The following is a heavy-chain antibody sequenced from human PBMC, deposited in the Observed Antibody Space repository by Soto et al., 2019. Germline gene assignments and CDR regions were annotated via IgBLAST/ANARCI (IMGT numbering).Heavy chain of an antibody. D-gene: IGHD5-12*01. Sequence: KPSETLSLTCTVSGGSISSYYWSWIRQPPGKGLEWIGYIYYSGSTNYNPSLKSRVTISVDTSKNQFSLKLSSVTAADTAVYYCARGGRDGYNYPFDYWGQGTLVTVSS. J-gene: IGHJ4*02. V-gene: IGHV4-59*01. CDR2: IYYSGST. CDR3: ARGGRDGYNYPFDY. CDR1: GGSISSYY.